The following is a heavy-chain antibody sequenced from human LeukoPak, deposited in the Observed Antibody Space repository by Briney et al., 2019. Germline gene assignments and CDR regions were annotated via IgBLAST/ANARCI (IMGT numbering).Heavy chain of an antibody. D-gene: IGHD3-9*01. CDR2: IIPIFDTA. V-gene: IGHV1-69*13. Sequence: SVKVSCEASGGIFSSYGISWVRQAPGQGLEWMGGIIPIFDTAKFAQKFQGRVTITADESTSIVYMELSSLRSEDTAVCYCARGPRCGFGVTIVSSNYDILTGYSGFPYYHSLDVWGQGTTVTVSS. J-gene: IGHJ6*02. CDR3: ARGPRCGFGVTIVSSNYDILTGYSGFPYYHSLDV. CDR1: GGIFSSYG.